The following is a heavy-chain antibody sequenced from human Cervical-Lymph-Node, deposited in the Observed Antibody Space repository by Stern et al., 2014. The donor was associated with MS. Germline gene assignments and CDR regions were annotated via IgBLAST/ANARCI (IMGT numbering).Heavy chain of an antibody. J-gene: IGHJ5*02. CDR2: FDPEDGET. Sequence: QVQLVQSGAEVKKPGASVKVSCKVSGYTLTELSMHWVRQAPGEGLEWMGGFDPEDGETIYAQKFQGRVTMTEDTSTDTAYMELSSLRSEDTAVYYCATVQEARILKVVPQNWFDPWGQGTLVTVSS. CDR1: GYTLTELS. CDR3: ATVQEARILKVVPQNWFDP. V-gene: IGHV1-24*01. D-gene: IGHD2-15*01.